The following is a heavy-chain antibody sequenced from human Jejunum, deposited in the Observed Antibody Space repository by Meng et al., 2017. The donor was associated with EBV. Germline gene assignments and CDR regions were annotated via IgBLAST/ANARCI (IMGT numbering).Heavy chain of an antibody. D-gene: IGHD2-21*01. CDR2: IIPVFGTA. CDR1: GDTFTSHG. CDR3: ARLFCGDDCFSTYYFDS. J-gene: IGHJ4*02. Sequence: QVELVQSGAELKKPGSPVKPSCKASGDTFTSHGVGWVRLAPGQGPEWLGGIIPVFGTANYPLRFQDRVTITADKSTNTGYMELGGLRSDDTAVYYCARLFCGDDCFSTYYFDSWGQGTLVTVSS. V-gene: IGHV1-69*06.